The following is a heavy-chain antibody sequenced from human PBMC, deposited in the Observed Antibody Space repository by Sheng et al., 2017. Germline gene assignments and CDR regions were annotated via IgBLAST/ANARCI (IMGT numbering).Heavy chain of an antibody. D-gene: IGHD1-26*01. CDR3: ARTSGSYDAFDI. J-gene: IGHJ3*02. Sequence: QVQLVQSGAEVKKPGSSVKVSCKASGGTFSSYTISWVRQAPGQGLEWMGRIIPILGIANYAQKFQGRVTITADKSTSTAYMELSSLRSEDTAVYYCARTSGSYDAFDIWGPKGQWSPSLQ. CDR1: GGTFSSYT. CDR2: IIPILGIA. V-gene: IGHV1-69*02.